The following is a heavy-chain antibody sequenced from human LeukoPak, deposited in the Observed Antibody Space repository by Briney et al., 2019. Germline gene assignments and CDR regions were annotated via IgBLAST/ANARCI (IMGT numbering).Heavy chain of an antibody. D-gene: IGHD3-9*01. CDR2: ISGRGGST. J-gene: IGHJ6*03. CDR3: EKGTDYDIPYYYYYMDV. CDR1: RFTFSNYA. V-gene: IGHV3-23*01. Sequence: GGSLRLSCAASRFTFSNYAMSWVRQAPGKGLELFSGISGRGGSTYYADSVKGRFTISRDNSKNTLYLQMNSLRAEDTALYYCEKGTDYDIPYYYYYMDVWGKGTTVTVS.